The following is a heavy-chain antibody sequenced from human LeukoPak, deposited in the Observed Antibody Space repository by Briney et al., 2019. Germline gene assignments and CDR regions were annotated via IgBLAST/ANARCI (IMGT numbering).Heavy chain of an antibody. Sequence: SETLSLTCTVSGGSVSSGSYYWSWIRQPTGKGLEWIGYIYYSGSTNYNPSLKSRVTISEDTSKNQFSLKLNSVTAADTAVYYCARNAVPYDSSGYYGDWGQGTLVTVSS. J-gene: IGHJ4*02. CDR3: ARNAVPYDSSGYYGD. V-gene: IGHV4-61*01. CDR1: GGSVSSGSYY. D-gene: IGHD3-22*01. CDR2: IYYSGST.